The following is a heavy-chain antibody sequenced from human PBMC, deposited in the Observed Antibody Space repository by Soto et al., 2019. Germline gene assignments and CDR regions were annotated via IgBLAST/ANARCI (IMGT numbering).Heavy chain of an antibody. CDR2: IYYSGRT. V-gene: IGHV4-31*03. J-gene: IGHJ6*02. D-gene: IGHD3-10*01. CDR1: GGYISSGGYY. CDR3: AALWFGSVVDYYYGMDV. Sequence: PSETLSLTCTVSGGYISSGGYYWSWIRQHQGKGLEWIGYIYYSGRTYYNPSLKSRVTISADTSKNQFPLKMSSVTAADTAVYYCAALWFGSVVDYYYGMDVWGQGTTVTVSS.